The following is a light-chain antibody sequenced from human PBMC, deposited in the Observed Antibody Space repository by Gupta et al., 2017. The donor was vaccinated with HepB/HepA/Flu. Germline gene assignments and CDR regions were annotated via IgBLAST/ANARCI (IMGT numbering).Light chain of an antibody. CDR2: DTS. V-gene: IGKV3-11*01. J-gene: IGKJ3*01. CDR3: QQRYNVIFI. CDR1: QSVSWP. Sequence: EVVLTQSPDILSLSLGERATLSCRASQSVSWPMAWYQQKPGQAPRLLIYDTSKRATGIPARFSGSGSGTDFTLTISSLEPEDYAVYYCQQRYNVIFIFGPGTKVEIK.